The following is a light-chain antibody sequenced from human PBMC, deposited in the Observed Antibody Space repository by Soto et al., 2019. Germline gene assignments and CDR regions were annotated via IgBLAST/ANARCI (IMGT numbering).Light chain of an antibody. Sequence: EIVMTQSPVTLSVSPGERATLSCRASRSVSSKLAWYQQKPGQAPRLLIYGASNRATGIPARFSGSGSGTEFTLSISSLQSEDFAVYYCQQYNNWPQTFGQGTKLEIK. CDR1: RSVSSK. J-gene: IGKJ2*01. CDR2: GAS. V-gene: IGKV3-15*01. CDR3: QQYNNWPQT.